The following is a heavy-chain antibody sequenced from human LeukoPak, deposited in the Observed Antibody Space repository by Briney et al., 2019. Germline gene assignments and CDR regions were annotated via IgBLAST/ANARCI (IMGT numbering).Heavy chain of an antibody. V-gene: IGHV3-30-3*01. CDR2: ISYDGSNK. Sequence: GGALRLSCAATGFTFSSYAMHGVRQAPGTGLEWVAVISYDGSNKYYADSVKGRFTISRDNSKNTLYLQMNSLRAEDTAVYYCARGLDGYNEMPFDYWGQGTLVTVSS. D-gene: IGHD5-24*01. CDR3: ARGLDGYNEMPFDY. J-gene: IGHJ4*02. CDR1: GFTFSSYA.